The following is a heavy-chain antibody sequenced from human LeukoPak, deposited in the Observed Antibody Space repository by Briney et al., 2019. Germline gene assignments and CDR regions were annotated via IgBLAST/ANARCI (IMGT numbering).Heavy chain of an antibody. V-gene: IGHV3-21*01. Sequence: GGSLRLSCAASGFTFSSYSMNWVRQAPGKGLEWVSSITSSSSYIYYADSVKGRFTISRDNAKNSLYLQMNSLGAEDTAVYYCARDRLERHFYYYGMDVWGQGTTVTVSS. J-gene: IGHJ6*02. CDR3: ARDRLERHFYYYGMDV. D-gene: IGHD1-1*01. CDR2: ITSSSSYI. CDR1: GFTFSSYS.